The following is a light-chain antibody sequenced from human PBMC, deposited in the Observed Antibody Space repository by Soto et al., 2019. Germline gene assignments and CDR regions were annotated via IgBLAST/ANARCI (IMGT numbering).Light chain of an antibody. CDR1: TSNIGGSSY. CDR2: NNI. V-gene: IGLV1-47*01. Sequence: QSVLTQPPSVSGTPGQRVTISCSGSTSNIGGSSYVYWYQHFPGTAPQLLIYNNIQRPSGVPDRFSGSKSGTSASLAISGLRPDDEADYYCAAWDDSLNSRVFGGGTKVTVL. J-gene: IGLJ3*02. CDR3: AAWDDSLNSRV.